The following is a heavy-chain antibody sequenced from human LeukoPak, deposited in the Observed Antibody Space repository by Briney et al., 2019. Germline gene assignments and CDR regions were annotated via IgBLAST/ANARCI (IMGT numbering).Heavy chain of an antibody. V-gene: IGHV4-39*01. CDR1: GASVSSSSHF. J-gene: IGHJ5*02. CDR2: FYYTGDT. CDR3: ARHGSNGYRDWFDP. D-gene: IGHD5-24*01. Sequence: SETLSLTCTVSGASVSSSSHFWGWIRQSPGKGLEWIGSFYYTGDTYYNSPLKSRVTISIDTFKNQFSLKLSSVTAADTAVFYCARHGSNGYRDWFDPWGQGSLVTVSS.